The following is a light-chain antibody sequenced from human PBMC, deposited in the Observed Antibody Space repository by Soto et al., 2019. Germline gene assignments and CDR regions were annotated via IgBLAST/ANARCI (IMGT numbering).Light chain of an antibody. J-gene: IGKJ2*01. V-gene: IGKV3-20*01. CDR1: QTIRSNF. CDR2: TAS. Sequence: EVVLTQSPATLSLSPGERATLSCRASQTIRSNFLTWYQQKPGQAPRLLIYTASTRAAGIPDRFSGSGSGTVFTLTISRLEPEDFAVYYCQHYDSSSGHTLGQGTKLQIK. CDR3: QHYDSSSGHT.